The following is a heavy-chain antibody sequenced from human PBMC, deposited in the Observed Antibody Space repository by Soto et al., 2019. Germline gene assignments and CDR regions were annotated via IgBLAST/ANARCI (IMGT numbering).Heavy chain of an antibody. Sequence: SETLSLTCTVSNASISSRKWWTWVRQTPGKGLEWIGEIYHSGSINHNPSLKSRVTMSLDKSKNQFSLKMTSVTAADTAVYYCASKFGELLADAFDIWGKGTVVT. V-gene: IGHV4-4*02. J-gene: IGHJ3*02. CDR2: IYHSGSI. D-gene: IGHD3-10*01. CDR1: NASISSRKW. CDR3: ASKFGELLADAFDI.